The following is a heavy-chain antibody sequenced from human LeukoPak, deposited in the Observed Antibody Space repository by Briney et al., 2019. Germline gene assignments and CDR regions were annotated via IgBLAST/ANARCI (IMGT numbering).Heavy chain of an antibody. CDR1: GYTFSNYY. CDR3: ASADYYDSSGYYYSYYFDY. J-gene: IGHJ4*02. CDR2: INPKDGGT. V-gene: IGHV1-46*01. Sequence: ASVKVSCKASGYTFSNYYMHWVRQAPGQGLEWMGIINPKDGGTKYAQKFQGRVIMTRDTSTSTVYMELSSLGSEDTAVYYCASADYYDSSGYYYSYYFDYWGQGTLVTVSS. D-gene: IGHD3-22*01.